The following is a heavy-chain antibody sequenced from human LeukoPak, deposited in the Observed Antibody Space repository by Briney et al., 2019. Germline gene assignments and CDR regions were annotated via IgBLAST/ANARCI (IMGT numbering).Heavy chain of an antibody. CDR3: ARTTEGGYTYDYFYYYYMDV. CDR2: INHSGST. CDR1: GGSFSGYY. D-gene: IGHD5-18*01. Sequence: SETLSLTCAVYGGSFSGYYRSWTRQPPGKGLEWIGEINHSGSTNYNPSLKSRVTISVDTSKNQFSLKLNSVIAADTAVYFCARTTEGGYTYDYFYYYYMDVWGKGTTVTISS. J-gene: IGHJ6*03. V-gene: IGHV4-34*01.